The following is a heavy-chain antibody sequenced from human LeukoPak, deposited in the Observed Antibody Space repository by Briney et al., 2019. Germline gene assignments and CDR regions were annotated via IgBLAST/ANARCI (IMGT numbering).Heavy chain of an antibody. CDR1: GFTFSDYT. D-gene: IGHD3-9*01. CDR2: INSGNNYI. J-gene: IGHJ3*01. Sequence: NPGGSLRLSCVASGFTFSDYTMHWVRQAPGKALEWVSSINSGNNYIYYADSVKGRFTISRDNAKNSLFLQMNSLRADDTAVYSCARVLLGMSAFDLWGQGTMVSVSS. V-gene: IGHV3-21*06. CDR3: ARVLLGMSAFDL.